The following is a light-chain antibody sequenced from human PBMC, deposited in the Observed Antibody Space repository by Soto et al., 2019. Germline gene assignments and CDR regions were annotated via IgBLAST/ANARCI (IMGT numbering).Light chain of an antibody. V-gene: IGLV2-14*01. CDR1: SGDVGAYTY. Sequence: QSALTQPASVSGSPGQSITISCTGTSGDVGAYTYVAWYQQYPGKAPKIIIYDVTNRPSGVSNRFSGSKSGNTASLTISGLQAEDEADYYCSSFTTGGNAVFGGGTQLTVL. CDR3: SSFTTGGNAV. J-gene: IGLJ2*01. CDR2: DVT.